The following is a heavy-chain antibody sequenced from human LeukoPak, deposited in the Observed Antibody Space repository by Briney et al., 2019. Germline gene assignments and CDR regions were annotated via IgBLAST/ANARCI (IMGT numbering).Heavy chain of an antibody. J-gene: IGHJ6*02. CDR3: AKYIGMNYYYGMDV. V-gene: IGHV3-23*01. CDR1: GFTFGNYA. CDR2: IRGTGGST. Sequence: PGGSLRLSCAASGFTFGNYAMSWVRQAPGQGLEWVSGIRGTGGSTYHADSVKGRFTISRDNSKNTLYLQMNSLRAEDMAVYYCAKYIGMNYYYGMDVWGQGTTVTDSS.